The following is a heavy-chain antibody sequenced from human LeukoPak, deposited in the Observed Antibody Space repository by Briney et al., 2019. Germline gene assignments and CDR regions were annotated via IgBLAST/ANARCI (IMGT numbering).Heavy chain of an antibody. J-gene: IGHJ4*02. CDR3: ARDRGSTTDYSFDY. D-gene: IGHD4-17*01. Sequence: GGSLRLSCAASGFTFSSYRMNWVRQAPGRGLEWVSYISRGSTTIYYADSVKGRFTISRDNAKNSLYLQMSSLRDEDTAVYYCARDRGSTTDYSFDYWGQGTLVTVSS. CDR1: GFTFSSYR. V-gene: IGHV3-48*02. CDR2: ISRGSTTI.